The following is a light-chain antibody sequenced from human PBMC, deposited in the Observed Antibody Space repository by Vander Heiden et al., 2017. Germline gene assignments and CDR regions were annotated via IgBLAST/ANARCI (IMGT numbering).Light chain of an antibody. CDR1: ALPFQH. Sequence: SSELTPSPSVSVSPGQTARITCSGDALPFQHAYWYQQKPGQAPLLVIYKDNERPSGIPERFSGANSGTTVTLTINGVQAEDEADYYCQSADSSGIYLIFGAGTKVTVL. CDR2: KDN. V-gene: IGLV3-25*03. CDR3: QSADSSGIYLI. J-gene: IGLJ2*01.